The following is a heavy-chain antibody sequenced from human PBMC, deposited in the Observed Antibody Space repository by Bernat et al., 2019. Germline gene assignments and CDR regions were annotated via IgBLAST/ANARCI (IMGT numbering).Heavy chain of an antibody. D-gene: IGHD1-26*01. Sequence: EVQLVESGGALVQPGGSLRLSCAASGFTFSSYSMNWVRQAPGKGLEWVSYISRTSSNIYYAGSVKGRFTISRDNAKNSLYLQMNSLRAEDTAVYYCARETGEWELGIWGQGTMVTVSS. CDR1: GFTFSSYS. CDR2: ISRTSSNI. J-gene: IGHJ3*02. CDR3: ARETGEWELGI. V-gene: IGHV3-48*01.